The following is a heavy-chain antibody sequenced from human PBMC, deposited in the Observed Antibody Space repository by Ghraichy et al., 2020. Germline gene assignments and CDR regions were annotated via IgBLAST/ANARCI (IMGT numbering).Heavy chain of an antibody. CDR1: GYTFTFYY. CDR3: APTPRRYSGSYYSRDYYGMDV. CDR2: INPNSGGT. J-gene: IGHJ6*02. D-gene: IGHD1-26*01. Sequence: KVSFNASGYTFTFYYIHCLLHAPLPPPHRTGWINPNSGGTNYAQKFQGRVTMTRGTSISTAYMELSRLRSDDTAVYYCAPTPRRYSGSYYSRDYYGMDVWGQGTTVTVSS. V-gene: IGHV1-2*02.